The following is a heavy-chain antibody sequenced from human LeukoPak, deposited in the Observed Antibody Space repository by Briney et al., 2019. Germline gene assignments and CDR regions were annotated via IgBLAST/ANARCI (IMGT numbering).Heavy chain of an antibody. CDR1: GFTFSSYS. D-gene: IGHD3-22*01. J-gene: IGHJ4*02. CDR3: ARDHTVYYYDSSGYCDY. V-gene: IGHV3-21*01. CDR2: ISSSSSYI. Sequence: PGGSLRLSCAASGFTFSSYSMNWVRQAPGKGLEWVSSISSSSSYIYYADSVKGRFTISRDNAKNSLYLQMNSLRAEDTAVYYCARDHTVYYYDSSGYCDYWGQGTLVTVSS.